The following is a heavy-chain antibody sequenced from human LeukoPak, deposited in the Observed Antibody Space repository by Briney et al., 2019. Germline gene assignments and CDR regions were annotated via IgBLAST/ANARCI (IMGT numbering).Heavy chain of an antibody. CDR2: ISGDGRTT. CDR1: GLPFSDQY. CDR3: TSLHYFSVNY. D-gene: IGHD3-3*01. J-gene: IGHJ4*02. Sequence: PGGSLRLSCAASGLPFSDQYMTWTRQAPGKGLEWISYISGDGRTTYYADSVKGRFTISRDNAKNSLYLQMNSLRAEDTAVYYCTSLHYFSVNYWGQGTQVTVSS. V-gene: IGHV3-11*01.